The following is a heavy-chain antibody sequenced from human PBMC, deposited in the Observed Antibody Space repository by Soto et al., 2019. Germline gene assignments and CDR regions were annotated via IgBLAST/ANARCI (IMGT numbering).Heavy chain of an antibody. D-gene: IGHD5-18*01. CDR2: IKQDGREK. CDR3: ARDYSSYGPFDY. CDR1: GFTFSSYW. J-gene: IGHJ4*02. Sequence: GGSLRLSCAASGFTFSSYWMRWVRQAPGKGLEWVANIKQDGREKYYENSVKGRFTTSRDNAKNSLYLQMNSLRAEDTAVYYCARDYSSYGPFDYWGQGTLFTVSS. V-gene: IGHV3-7*01.